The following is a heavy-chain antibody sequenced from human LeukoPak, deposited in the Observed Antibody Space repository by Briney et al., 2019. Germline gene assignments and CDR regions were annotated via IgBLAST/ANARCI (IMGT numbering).Heavy chain of an antibody. CDR2: IYTSGST. V-gene: IGHV4-4*07. J-gene: IGHJ4*02. CDR3: ASSPNTFNSSSGPFDY. Sequence: SETLSLTCTVSGGSISTYYWSWIRQPAGKGLEWIGRIYTSGSTNYNPSLKSRVTMSVDTSKNQFSLKLSSVTAADTAVYYCASSPNTFNSSSGPFDYWGQGTLVTVSS. D-gene: IGHD6-13*01. CDR1: GGSISTYY.